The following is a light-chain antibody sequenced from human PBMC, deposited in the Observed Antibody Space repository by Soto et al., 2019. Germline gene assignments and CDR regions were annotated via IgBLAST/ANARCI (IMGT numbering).Light chain of an antibody. CDR1: SSNVGGYHY. CDR2: DVS. CDR3: SSYTNSGTVV. V-gene: IGLV2-14*03. J-gene: IGLJ2*01. Sequence: QSVLTQPASVSGSPGQSITISCTGTSSNVGGYHYVSWYQQHPGKAPKLMIYDVSNRLSGVSNRFSGSKSGNTASLTISGLQAEDEADYYCSSYTNSGTVVFGGGTKLTVL.